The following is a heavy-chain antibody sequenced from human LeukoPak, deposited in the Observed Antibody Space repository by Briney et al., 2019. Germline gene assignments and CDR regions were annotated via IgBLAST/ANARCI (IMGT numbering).Heavy chain of an antibody. Sequence: GGSLRLSCAASGFILSTFDMNWVRQAPGKGLEWVSFISGSDSSIYYADSVKGRFTISRDNARNELYLHMNSLGAEDTAVYYCARRLDSWGQGTLVTVSS. J-gene: IGHJ4*02. V-gene: IGHV3-48*01. CDR3: ARRLDS. CDR1: GFILSTFD. CDR2: ISGSDSSI.